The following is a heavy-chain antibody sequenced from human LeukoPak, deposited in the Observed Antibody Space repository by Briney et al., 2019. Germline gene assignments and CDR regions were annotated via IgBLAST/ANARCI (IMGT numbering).Heavy chain of an antibody. D-gene: IGHD3-16*02. CDR3: AKASIYVYYGMDV. V-gene: IGHV3-30*18. CDR2: ISYDGSNK. CDR1: GFTFTNYG. Sequence: GSLRLSCAASGFTFTNYGMHWVRQAPGKGLEWVAVISYDGSNKYYVDSVKGRFTISRDNSKNTLPLQMNSLRAEDTAVYYCAKASIYVYYGMDVWGQGTTVIVSS. J-gene: IGHJ6*02.